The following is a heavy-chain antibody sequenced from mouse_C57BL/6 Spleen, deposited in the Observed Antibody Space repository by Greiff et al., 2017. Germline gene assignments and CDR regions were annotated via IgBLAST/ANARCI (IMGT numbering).Heavy chain of an antibody. CDR3: AREGYYGSSYSFYAMDY. Sequence: VQLQQSGAELARPGASVKLSCKASGYTFTSYGISWVKQRTGQGLEWIGEIYPRSGNTYYNEKFKGKATLTADKSSSTAYMELRSLTSEDSAIYYCAREGYYGSSYSFYAMDYWGQGTSVTVSS. V-gene: IGHV1-81*01. CDR2: IYPRSGNT. CDR1: GYTFTSYG. D-gene: IGHD1-1*01. J-gene: IGHJ4*01.